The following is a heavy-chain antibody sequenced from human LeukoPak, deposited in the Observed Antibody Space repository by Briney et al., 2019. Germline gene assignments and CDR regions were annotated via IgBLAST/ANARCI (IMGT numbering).Heavy chain of an antibody. D-gene: IGHD3-10*01. Sequence: SVQVSCKAAGGPFSSYAISWVRQAPGEGVEWMGRIIPILGIANYTQKFQGRVTITADKSTSTAYMELSSLRSEDTAVYYCARIPTYYYGSGSYSPPGGYWGQGTLVTVSS. CDR1: GGPFSSYA. CDR3: ARIPTYYYGSGSYSPPGGY. CDR2: IIPILGIA. J-gene: IGHJ4*02. V-gene: IGHV1-69*04.